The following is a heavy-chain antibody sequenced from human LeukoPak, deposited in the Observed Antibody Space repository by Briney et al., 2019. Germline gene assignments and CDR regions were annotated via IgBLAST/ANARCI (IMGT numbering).Heavy chain of an antibody. CDR2: ISSSSSTI. J-gene: IGHJ4*02. D-gene: IGHD1-26*01. CDR1: GFTFSSYS. CDR3: AREPGGSYYDPPEYYFDY. V-gene: IGHV3-48*01. Sequence: PGGSLRLSCAASGFTFSSYSMNWVRQAPGKGLEWVSYISSSSSTIYYADSVKGRFTISRDNAKNSLYLQMNSLRAEDTAVYYCAREPGGSYYDPPEYYFDYWGQGTLVTVSS.